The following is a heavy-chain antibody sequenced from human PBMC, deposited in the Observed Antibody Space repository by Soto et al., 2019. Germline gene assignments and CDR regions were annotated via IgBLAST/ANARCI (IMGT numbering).Heavy chain of an antibody. CDR3: ARGAPTTPQSAMDV. CDR1: GYSFTSYW. V-gene: IGHV5-51*01. CDR2: FYPGDSDT. J-gene: IGHJ6*02. Sequence: GESLKISCKASGYSFTSYWIGRVRQMPGKGLEWMGIFYPGDSDTRYSPSFLGQVTISADKSINTAYVPWSSLKASDTARYYCARGAPTTPQSAMDVWGQGTTVTVS. D-gene: IGHD1-1*01.